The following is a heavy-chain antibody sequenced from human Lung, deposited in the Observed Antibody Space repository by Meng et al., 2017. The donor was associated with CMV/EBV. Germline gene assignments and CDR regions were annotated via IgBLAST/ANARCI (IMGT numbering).Heavy chain of an antibody. Sequence: SETLSLXXAVYGGSFSGYYWSWIRQPPGKGLEWIGEINHSGSTNYNPSLKSRVTISVDTSKNQFSLKLSSVTAADTAVYYCARGRGFWSGSRYYYYGMDVWGQGTTVXVSS. CDR3: ARGRGFWSGSRYYYYGMDV. CDR2: INHSGST. CDR1: GGSFSGYY. V-gene: IGHV4-34*01. D-gene: IGHD3-3*01. J-gene: IGHJ6*02.